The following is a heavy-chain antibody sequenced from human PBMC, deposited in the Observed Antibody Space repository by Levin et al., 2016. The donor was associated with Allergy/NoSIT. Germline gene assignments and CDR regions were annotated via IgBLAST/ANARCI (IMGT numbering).Heavy chain of an antibody. J-gene: IGHJ4*02. CDR2: ISGSGGST. CDR3: AKDTLGINQNKISYYFDY. D-gene: IGHD2/OR15-2a*01. Sequence: WIRQPPGKGLEWVSAISGSGGSTYYADSVKGRFTISRDNSKNTLYLQMNSLRAEDTAVYYCAKDTLGINQNKISYYFDYWGQGNPGHRLL. V-gene: IGHV3-23*01.